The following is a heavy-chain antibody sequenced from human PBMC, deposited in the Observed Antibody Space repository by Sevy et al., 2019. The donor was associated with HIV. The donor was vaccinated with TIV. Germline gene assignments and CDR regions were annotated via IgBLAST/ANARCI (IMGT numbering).Heavy chain of an antibody. V-gene: IGHV3-21*01. CDR1: GFIFSNYN. CDR3: ARKMELLVPDH. J-gene: IGHJ4*02. D-gene: IGHD1-7*01. Sequence: GGSLRLSCAASGFIFSNYNMNWVRQAPGKGLEWVSSISSTSNDIYYADSVKGRFTISRVNAKNSLYLQMNSLRAEDTAVYYCARKMELLVPDHWGQGTLVTVSS. CDR2: ISSTSNDI.